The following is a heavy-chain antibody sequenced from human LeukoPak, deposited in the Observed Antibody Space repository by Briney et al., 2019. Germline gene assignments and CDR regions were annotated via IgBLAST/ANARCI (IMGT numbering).Heavy chain of an antibody. D-gene: IGHD3-22*01. CDR1: GFTFSSYW. J-gene: IGHJ4*02. V-gene: IGHV3-7*01. CDR2: IKQDGSEK. Sequence: GWSLRLSCVASGFTFSSYWMSWVRQAPGKELEGVANIKQDGSEKYYEDSVKGRFTISRDNAKNSLYLQRNSLRAEDTAVYYCARNEVVITPPSRYWGQGTLVTVSS. CDR3: ARNEVVITPPSRY.